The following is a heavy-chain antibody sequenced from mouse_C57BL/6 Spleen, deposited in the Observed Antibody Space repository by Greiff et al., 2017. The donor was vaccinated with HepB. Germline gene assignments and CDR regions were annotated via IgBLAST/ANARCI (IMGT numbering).Heavy chain of an antibody. Sequence: VQLVESGPGLVQPSQSLSITCTVSGFSLTSYGVHWVRQSPGKGLEWLGVIWSGGSTDYNAAFISRLSISKDNSKSQVFFKMNSLQADDTAIYYCARSPFTTVVEDWYFDVWGTGTTVTVSS. CDR1: GFSLTSYG. D-gene: IGHD1-1*01. CDR2: IWSGGST. J-gene: IGHJ1*03. CDR3: ARSPFTTVVEDWYFDV. V-gene: IGHV2-2*01.